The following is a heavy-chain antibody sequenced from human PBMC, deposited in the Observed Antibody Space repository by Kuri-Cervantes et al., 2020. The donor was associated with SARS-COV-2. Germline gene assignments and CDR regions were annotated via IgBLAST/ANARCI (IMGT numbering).Heavy chain of an antibody. CDR3: ARHLGGYGDRGFDF. D-gene: IGHD4-17*01. J-gene: IGHJ4*02. CDR1: GASISSSNYY. Sequence: SETLSLTCTVSGASISSSNYYWGWIRQPPGKGLEWIGSISYSGTTSHNPSLKSRVTISLDTSKNQFSLRLTSVTAADSVVYYCARHLGGYGDRGFDFWGQGTLVTVSS. CDR2: ISYSGTT. V-gene: IGHV4-39*01.